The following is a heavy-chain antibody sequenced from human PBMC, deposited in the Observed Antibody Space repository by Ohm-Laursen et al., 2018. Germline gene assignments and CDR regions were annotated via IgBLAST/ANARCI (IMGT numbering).Heavy chain of an antibody. Sequence: SETLSLTCAVSGYSISSGYFWGWIRQPPGKGLEWIGTIYHSESTYYNPSLKSRVTISVDTSKNQFSLKLSSVTAADTALYYCARGLWWFDPWGQGTLITVSS. CDR2: IYHSEST. V-gene: IGHV4-38-2*01. CDR3: ARGLWWFDP. CDR1: GYSISSGYF. J-gene: IGHJ5*02.